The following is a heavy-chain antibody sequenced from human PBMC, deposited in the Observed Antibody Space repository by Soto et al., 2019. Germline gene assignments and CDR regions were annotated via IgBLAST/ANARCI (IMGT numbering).Heavy chain of an antibody. CDR3: ARDRPSLRLEELSLEN. CDR2: IYSGGST. CDR1: GFTVSSNY. Sequence: EVQLVETGGGLIQPGGSLRLSCAASGFTVSSNYMSWVRQAPGKGLEWVSVIYSGGSTYYADSVKGRFTISRDNSKNTLYLQMNSLRAEDTAVYYCARDRPSLRLEELSLENWGQGTLVTVSS. D-gene: IGHD3-16*02. V-gene: IGHV3-53*02. J-gene: IGHJ4*02.